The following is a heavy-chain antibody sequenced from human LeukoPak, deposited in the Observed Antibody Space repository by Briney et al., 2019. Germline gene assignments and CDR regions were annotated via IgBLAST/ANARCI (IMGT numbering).Heavy chain of an antibody. CDR1: GFTFSSYG. J-gene: IGHJ6*02. D-gene: IGHD3-22*01. V-gene: IGHV3-30*18. CDR3: AKDGGLLYYYYYGIDV. CDR2: ISYGGSNQ. Sequence: GGSPRLSCAASGFTFSSYGMHWVRQAPGKGLEWVAVISYGGSNQYYADSVKGRFSISRDKSKNTLYLQMNSLRIEDTAVYYCAKDGGLLYYYYYGIDVWGQGTTVTVSS.